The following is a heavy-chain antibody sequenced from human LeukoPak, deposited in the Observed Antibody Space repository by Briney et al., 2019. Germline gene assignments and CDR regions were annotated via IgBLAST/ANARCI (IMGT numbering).Heavy chain of an antibody. Sequence: TSETLSLTCTVSGGSISSYYWSWIRQPPGKGLEWIGYIYYSGSTNYNPSLKSRVTISVDTSKNQFSLKLSSVTAADTSIYYCARRASSSWQFDYWSQGTLVTVSS. CDR1: GGSISSYY. J-gene: IGHJ4*02. CDR2: IYYSGST. D-gene: IGHD6-13*01. V-gene: IGHV4-59*08. CDR3: ARRASSSWQFDY.